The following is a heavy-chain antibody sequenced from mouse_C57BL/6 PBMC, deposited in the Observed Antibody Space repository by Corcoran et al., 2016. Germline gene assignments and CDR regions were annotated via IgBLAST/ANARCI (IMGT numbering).Heavy chain of an antibody. CDR1: GYTFTDYY. J-gene: IGHJ4*01. CDR2: INPNNGGT. V-gene: IGHV1-26*01. D-gene: IGHD1-1*01. CDR3: ARSGYGSSLYYAMDY. Sequence: EVQLQQSGPELVKPGASVKISCKASGYTFTDYYMNWVKQSHGKSLEWIGDINPNNGGTSYNQKFKGKATLTVDKSSSTAYMELRSLTSEDSAVYYCARSGYGSSLYYAMDYWGQGTSVTVSS.